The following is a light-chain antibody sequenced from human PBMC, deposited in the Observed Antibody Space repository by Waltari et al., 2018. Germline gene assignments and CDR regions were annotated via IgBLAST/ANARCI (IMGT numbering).Light chain of an antibody. Sequence: DIQMTQTPSSLSASVGDRVTISCQASQDINNYLNWYQQKPGKAPKLLIYDASNLEIGVPQRFSEGGSGTDFTFIITSLQPEDIATYYCQQYENLPLTFGQGTRLEI. J-gene: IGKJ5*01. CDR1: QDINNY. V-gene: IGKV1-33*01. CDR3: QQYENLPLT. CDR2: DAS.